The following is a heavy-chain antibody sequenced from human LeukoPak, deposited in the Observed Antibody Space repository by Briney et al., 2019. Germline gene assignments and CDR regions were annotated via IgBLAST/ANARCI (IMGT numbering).Heavy chain of an antibody. Sequence: PGGSLRLSCAASGFTFSSYAMSWVRQAPGKGLVWVSRIKTDGSGATYADSVTGRFTISRDNAKNTLYLQMNSLRAEDTAMYYCARSRPWSDPSDYWGQGTLVTVSS. CDR1: GFTFSSYA. J-gene: IGHJ4*02. CDR2: IKTDGSGA. V-gene: IGHV3-74*03. CDR3: ARSRPWSDPSDY.